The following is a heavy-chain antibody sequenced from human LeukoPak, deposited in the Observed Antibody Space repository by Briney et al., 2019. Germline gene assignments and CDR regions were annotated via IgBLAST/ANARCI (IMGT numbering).Heavy chain of an antibody. V-gene: IGHV4-39*01. Sequence: SETLSLTCTVSGGSISSSSYYWGWIRQPPGKGLEWIGSIYYSGSTYYNPSLKSRVTISVDTSKNQFSLKLSSVTAAGTAVYYCARALLGYSYGSALIDYWGQGTLVTVSS. J-gene: IGHJ4*02. D-gene: IGHD5-18*01. CDR1: GGSISSSSYY. CDR3: ARALLGYSYGSALIDY. CDR2: IYYSGST.